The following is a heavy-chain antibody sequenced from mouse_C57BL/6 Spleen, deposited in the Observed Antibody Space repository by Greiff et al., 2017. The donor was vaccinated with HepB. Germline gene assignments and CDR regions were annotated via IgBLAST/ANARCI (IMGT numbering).Heavy chain of an antibody. CDR2: ISSGGDYI. D-gene: IGHD1-1*01. V-gene: IGHV5-9-1*02. CDR3: TRGDGSSSWFAY. J-gene: IGHJ3*01. CDR1: GFTFSSYA. Sequence: EVQVVESGEGLVKPGGSLKLSCAASGFTFSSYAMSWVRQTPEKRLEWVAYISSGGDYIYYADTVKGRFTISRDNARNTLYLQMSSLKSEDTAMYYCTRGDGSSSWFAYWGQGTLVTVSA.